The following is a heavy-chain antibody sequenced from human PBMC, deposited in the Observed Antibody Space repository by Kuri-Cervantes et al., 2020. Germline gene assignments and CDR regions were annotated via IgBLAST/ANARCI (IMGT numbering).Heavy chain of an antibody. CDR1: GGSISSGGYS. CDR3: ARGGFRHIDY. Sequence: SCAVSGGSISSGGYSWSWIRQPPGKGLEWIGYIYHSGSTYYNPSLKSRVTISVDRSKNQFSLKLSSVTAADTAVYYCARGGFRHIDYWGQGTLVTVSS. D-gene: IGHD3-10*01. J-gene: IGHJ4*02. V-gene: IGHV4-30-2*01. CDR2: IYHSGST.